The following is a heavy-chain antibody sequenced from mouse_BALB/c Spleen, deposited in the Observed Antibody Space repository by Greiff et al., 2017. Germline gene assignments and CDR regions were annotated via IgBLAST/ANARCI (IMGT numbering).Heavy chain of an antibody. CDR3: TRGNYYYAMDY. CDR2: IRLKSNNYAT. J-gene: IGHJ4*01. Sequence: EVQLVESGGGLVQPGGSMKLSCVASGFTFSNYWMNWVRQSPEKGLEWVAEIRLKSNNYATHYAESVKGRFTISRDDSKSSVYLQMNNLRAEDTGIYYCTRGNYYYAMDYWGQGTSVTVSS. V-gene: IGHV6-6*02. CDR1: GFTFSNYW.